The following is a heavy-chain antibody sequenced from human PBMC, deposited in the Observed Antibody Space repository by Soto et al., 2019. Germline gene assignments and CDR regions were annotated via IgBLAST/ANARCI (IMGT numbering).Heavy chain of an antibody. J-gene: IGHJ4*02. CDR3: AREATIAARLDS. Sequence: QVQLQESGPGLVKPSQTLSLTCTVSGGSISSGDYYWSWLRQPPGKGLEWIGYIYYSGRTYYNPSPKSRVTIPVDTSKNPFSLKPSSMTAADTAEYYCAREATIAARLDSGGQGTLVTVSS. V-gene: IGHV4-30-4*01. CDR2: IYYSGRT. D-gene: IGHD6-6*01. CDR1: GGSISSGDYY.